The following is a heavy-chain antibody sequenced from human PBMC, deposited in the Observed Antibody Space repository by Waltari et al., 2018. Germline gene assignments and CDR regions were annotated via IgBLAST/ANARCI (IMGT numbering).Heavy chain of an antibody. D-gene: IGHD3-10*01. Sequence: QVQLVQSGAEVKKPGASVKVSCTASGYTFTSYDINWVRPATGQGLEWMGWMNPNSGNTGYAQKFQGRVTITADESTSTAYMELSSLRSDDTAVNYCARSHYYGSGSYYNDYYYYGMDVWGQGTTVTVSS. CDR3: ARSHYYGSGSYYNDYYYYGMDV. V-gene: IGHV1-8*01. CDR2: MNPNSGNT. J-gene: IGHJ6*02. CDR1: GYTFTSYD.